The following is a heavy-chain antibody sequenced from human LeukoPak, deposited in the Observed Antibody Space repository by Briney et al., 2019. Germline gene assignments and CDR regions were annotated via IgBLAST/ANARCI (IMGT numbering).Heavy chain of an antibody. CDR3: AKDWDSGSYGNYFDY. D-gene: IGHD1-26*01. J-gene: IGHJ4*02. CDR1: GFTFSSYA. CDR2: ISGSGGST. Sequence: PGGSLRLSCAASGFTFSSYAMSWVRQAPGKGLEWVSAISGSGGSTYYADSVKGRFTISRDNYKNTLYLQMNSLRAEDTAVYYCAKDWDSGSYGNYFDYWGQGTLVTVSS. V-gene: IGHV3-23*01.